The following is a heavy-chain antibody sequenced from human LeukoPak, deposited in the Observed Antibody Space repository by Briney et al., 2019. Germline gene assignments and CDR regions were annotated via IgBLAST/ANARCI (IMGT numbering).Heavy chain of an antibody. CDR3: ARVPFSGGEAQDI. Sequence: HAGGSLRLSCAASGFTFSSYAMSWVRQAPGKGLEWVSAISGSGGSTYYADYVKGRFTISRDNSKNTMYLQMNSLRAEDTAVYYCARVPFSGGEAQDIWGQGTMVTVSS. V-gene: IGHV3-23*01. CDR1: GFTFSSYA. CDR2: ISGSGGST. J-gene: IGHJ3*02. D-gene: IGHD2-15*01.